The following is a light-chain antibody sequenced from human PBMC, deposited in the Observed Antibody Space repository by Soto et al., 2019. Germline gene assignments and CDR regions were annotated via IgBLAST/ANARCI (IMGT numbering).Light chain of an antibody. CDR2: AAS. J-gene: IGKJ3*01. CDR3: QQLNGYPFT. Sequence: DIQMTQSPSSLSASVGDRVTITCRASQGIATYLAWYQQKPGKAPKLLIYAASTLQPGLPSRFSGSGSGSDFTLTICSLQSEDFATYYCQQLNGYPFTSGPGTKVDIK. CDR1: QGIATY. V-gene: IGKV1-27*01.